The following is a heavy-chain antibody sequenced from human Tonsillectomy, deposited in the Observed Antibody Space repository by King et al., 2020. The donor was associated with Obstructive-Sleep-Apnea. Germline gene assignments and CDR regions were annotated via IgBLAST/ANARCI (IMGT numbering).Heavy chain of an antibody. CDR3: ARRSDYGDFDY. Sequence: QLQESGPGLVKPSETLSLTCTVSGGSISSYYWSWIRQPPGKGLEWIGYIYYSGSTNYNPSLKSRVTISVDTSKNQFSLKLSSVTAADTAVYYCARRSDYGDFDYWGQGTLVTVS. J-gene: IGHJ4*02. D-gene: IGHD4-17*01. V-gene: IGHV4-59*08. CDR1: GGSISSYY. CDR2: IYYSGST.